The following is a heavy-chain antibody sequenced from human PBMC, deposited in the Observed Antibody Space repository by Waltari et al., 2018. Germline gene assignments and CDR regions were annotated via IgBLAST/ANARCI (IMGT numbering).Heavy chain of an antibody. CDR3: AKEDSYGSGSYYNY. CDR2: IWYDGSNK. D-gene: IGHD3-10*01. V-gene: IGHV3-30*18. J-gene: IGHJ4*02. Sequence: QVQLVESGGGGVQPGRSLRPSCAASGFTFSSYGLHWVRQAPGKGLEWVAVIWYDGSNKYYADSVKGRFTISRDNSKNTLYLQMNSLRAEDTAMYYCAKEDSYGSGSYYNYWGQGTLVTVSS. CDR1: GFTFSSYG.